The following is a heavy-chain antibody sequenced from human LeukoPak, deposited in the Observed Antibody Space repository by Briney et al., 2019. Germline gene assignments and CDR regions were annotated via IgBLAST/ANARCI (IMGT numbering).Heavy chain of an antibody. CDR1: GFTFSSYA. CDR3: AGGYYYGSGSPLDY. CDR2: ISYDGSNK. Sequence: GGSLRPSCAASGFTFSSYAMHWVRQAPGKGLEWVAVISYDGSNKYYADSVKGRFTISRDNSKNTLYLQMNSLRAEDTAVYYCAGGYYYGSGSPLDYWGQGTLVTVSS. V-gene: IGHV3-30-3*01. D-gene: IGHD3-10*01. J-gene: IGHJ4*02.